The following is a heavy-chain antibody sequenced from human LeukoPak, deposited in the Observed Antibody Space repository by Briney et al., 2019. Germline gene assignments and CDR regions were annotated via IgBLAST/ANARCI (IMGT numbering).Heavy chain of an antibody. CDR2: INHSGSN. CDR1: GGSISSYY. CDR3: ARDSGGERAFDI. D-gene: IGHD1-26*01. J-gene: IGHJ3*02. V-gene: IGHV4-34*01. Sequence: SETLSVTCTATGGSISSYYWSWIRQSPGQGLEWVGEINHSGSNNYNPPLRRRVTITVDTSKNDFSLKRSPVTAADTAVYCCARDSGGERAFDIWGQGTMVTVSS.